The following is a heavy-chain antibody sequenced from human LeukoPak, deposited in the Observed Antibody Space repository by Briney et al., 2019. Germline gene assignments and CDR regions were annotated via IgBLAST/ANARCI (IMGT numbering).Heavy chain of an antibody. V-gene: IGHV3-23*01. Sequence: PGGSLRLSCAASGFTFSSYAMSWVRQAPGKGLEWVSAISGSGGSTYYADSVKGRFTISRDNSKNTLYLQMNSLRAEDTAVYYCANQFSQYSSSRYESYYFDYWGQGALVTVSS. D-gene: IGHD6-13*01. CDR2: ISGSGGST. CDR1: GFTFSSYA. CDR3: ANQFSQYSSSRYESYYFDY. J-gene: IGHJ4*02.